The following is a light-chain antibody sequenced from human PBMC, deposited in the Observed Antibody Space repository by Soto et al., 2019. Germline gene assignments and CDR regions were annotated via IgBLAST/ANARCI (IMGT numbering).Light chain of an antibody. J-gene: IGKJ2*01. CDR3: KQYDSSPYT. V-gene: IGKV3-20*01. CDR2: GAS. CDR1: QSLSSSY. Sequence: EIVLTQSPGTLSLSPGERVTLSCRASQSLSSSYLAWYQQKLGQTPRLLIYGASSRATGIPERFSGSGSGTDFTLTISRLEPEEFAVYYCKQYDSSPYTFVQGTKVDIK.